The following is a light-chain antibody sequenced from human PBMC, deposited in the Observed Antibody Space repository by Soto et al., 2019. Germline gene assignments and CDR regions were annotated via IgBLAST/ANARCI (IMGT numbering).Light chain of an antibody. V-gene: IGLV1-36*01. Sequence: QPVLTQPPSVSEAPGQRVTISCSGSSSNIGNNAVNWYQHLPGQAPKLLIYYDDLLPSGVSDRFSGSKSGTSASLAISGLQSEDEADYYCAAWDDRLNGPVFGGGTKLTVL. J-gene: IGLJ2*01. CDR3: AAWDDRLNGPV. CDR2: YDD. CDR1: SSNIGNNA.